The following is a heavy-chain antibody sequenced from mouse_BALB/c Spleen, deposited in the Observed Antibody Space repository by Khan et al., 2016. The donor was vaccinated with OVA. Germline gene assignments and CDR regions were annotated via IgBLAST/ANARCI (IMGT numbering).Heavy chain of an antibody. J-gene: IGHJ2*01. CDR1: GFSLTDYG. V-gene: IGHV2-6-5*01. CDR3: AKHLSLYPYYFGY. Sequence: QMQLEESGPGLVAPSQSLSITCTVSGFSLTDYGVSWIRQPPGKGLEWLGVIWGGGITYYNSALKSRLSISKDNSKSQVFLKMNSLQTDDTSIYYCAKHLSLYPYYFGYWGQGTTLTVSS. D-gene: IGHD6-1*01. CDR2: IWGGGIT.